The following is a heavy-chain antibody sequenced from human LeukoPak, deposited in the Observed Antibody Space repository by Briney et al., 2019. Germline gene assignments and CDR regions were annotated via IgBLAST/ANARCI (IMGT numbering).Heavy chain of an antibody. D-gene: IGHD3-22*01. Sequence: SETLSLTCTVSGGSISSSSYYGGWIRQPPGKGLEWIGRICYIGSTYYHPSLKSRVTISVDTSKNQFSLKLSAVTAADTAVYYCARRDSSGYYQVYWGQGTLVTVSS. CDR2: ICYIGST. CDR1: GGSISSSSYY. CDR3: ARRDSSGYYQVY. J-gene: IGHJ4*02. V-gene: IGHV4-39*01.